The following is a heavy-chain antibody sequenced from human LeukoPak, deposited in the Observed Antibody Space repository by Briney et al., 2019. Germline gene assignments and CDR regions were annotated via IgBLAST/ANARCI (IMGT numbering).Heavy chain of an antibody. CDR3: TRPGSQWLVLDY. D-gene: IGHD6-19*01. CDR1: GFTFNDSA. Sequence: GGSLRLSCAATGFTFNDSALHWVRQAPGKGLEWVGRIRSKVNSYATAYVASVKGRFTISRDDSKNTAYLQMNSLKTEDTAMYYCTRPGSQWLVLDYWGQGTLVTVSS. J-gene: IGHJ4*02. V-gene: IGHV3-73*01. CDR2: IRSKVNSYAT.